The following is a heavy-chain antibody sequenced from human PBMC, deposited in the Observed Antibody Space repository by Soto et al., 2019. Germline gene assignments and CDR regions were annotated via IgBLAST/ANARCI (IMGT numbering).Heavy chain of an antibody. CDR3: VGPTDSWNHFAH. V-gene: IGHV5-51*01. D-gene: IGHD1-20*01. Sequence: VESLKISCKPSVYTFPSYWIGWVRQMPRKGRGWMGIMYPRDSDTRYCPSFQGQVTISADKSISSAYLQKSSLKASAAATYYCVGPTDSWNHFAHWGQGTLVTVSS. CDR1: VYTFPSYW. CDR2: MYPRDSDT. J-gene: IGHJ4*02.